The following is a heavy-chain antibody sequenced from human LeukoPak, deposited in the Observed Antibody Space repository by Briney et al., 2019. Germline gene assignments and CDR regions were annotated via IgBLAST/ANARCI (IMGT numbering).Heavy chain of an antibody. Sequence: ASVKVSCKASGYTFTSYYMHWVRQAPGQGLEWMGIINPSGGSTSYAQKFQGRVTMTRDTSTSTVYMELSSLRSEDTAVYYCARDGRLISGSYLFDYWGQGTLVTVSS. J-gene: IGHJ4*02. CDR2: INPSGGST. V-gene: IGHV1-46*01. CDR1: GYTFTSYY. D-gene: IGHD1-26*01. CDR3: ARDGRLISGSYLFDY.